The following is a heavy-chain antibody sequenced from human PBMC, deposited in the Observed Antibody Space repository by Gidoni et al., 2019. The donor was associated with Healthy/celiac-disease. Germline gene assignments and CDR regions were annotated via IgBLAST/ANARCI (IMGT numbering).Heavy chain of an antibody. Sequence: QVTLKESGPVLVKPTETLTLTCTVSGFSLSNARMGVSWTRQPPGKALEWLAHIFSNDEKSYSTSLKSRLTISKDTSKSQVVLTMTNMDPVDTATYYCARIVSNYDFWSGYWQNWFDPWGQGTLVTVSS. V-gene: IGHV2-26*01. CDR1: GFSLSNARMG. J-gene: IGHJ5*02. D-gene: IGHD3-3*01. CDR2: IFSNDEK. CDR3: ARIVSNYDFWSGYWQNWFDP.